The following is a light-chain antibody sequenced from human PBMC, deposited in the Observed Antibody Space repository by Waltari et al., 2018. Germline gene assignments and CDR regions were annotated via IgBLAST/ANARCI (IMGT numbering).Light chain of an antibody. CDR2: RAS. Sequence: APRPCRASQSAKTSLAWYQQTPGQAPRLLIYRASTRAAGVPDRFSGSGSGTEFTLTISSLQSEDSAIYYCQQYNIWPWTFGPGTNVDIK. CDR3: QQYNIWPWT. V-gene: IGKV3D-15*01. CDR1: QSAKTS. J-gene: IGKJ1*01.